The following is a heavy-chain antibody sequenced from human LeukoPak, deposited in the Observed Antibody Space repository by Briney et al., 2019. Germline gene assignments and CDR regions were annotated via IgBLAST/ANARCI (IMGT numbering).Heavy chain of an antibody. CDR2: IYNSGST. J-gene: IGHJ2*01. D-gene: IGHD6-13*01. CDR1: GGSISNYY. Sequence: SETLSLTCSVSGGSISNYYWSWIRQSPGKGPEWIGYIYNSGSTNYNPSLKSRVTISLDTSKNQFSLKLSSVTAADTAVYYCARVYYSSSYDYWYFDLWGRGTLVTVSS. V-gene: IGHV4-59*01. CDR3: ARVYYSSSYDYWYFDL.